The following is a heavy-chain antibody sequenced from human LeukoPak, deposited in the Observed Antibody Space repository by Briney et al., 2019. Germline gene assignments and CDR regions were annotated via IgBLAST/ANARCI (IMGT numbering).Heavy chain of an antibody. V-gene: IGHV4-39*01. D-gene: IGHD3-16*01. CDR1: GGSISSGSYF. Sequence: SETLSLTCTVSGGSISSGSYFWGWIRQPPGRGLEWIGSVFYSGSTYYNPSLKSRVTISVDTSKNQFSLKLSSVTAVDTAVYYCARRAGGKVDYWGQGTLVTVSS. CDR3: ARRAGGKVDY. J-gene: IGHJ4*02. CDR2: VFYSGST.